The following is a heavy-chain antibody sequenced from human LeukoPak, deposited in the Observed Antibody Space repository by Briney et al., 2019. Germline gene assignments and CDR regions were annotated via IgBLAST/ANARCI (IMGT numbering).Heavy chain of an antibody. J-gene: IGHJ4*02. CDR1: GLTFSSYG. Sequence: GGSLRLSCAASGLTFSSYGMHWVRQAPGKGLEWVAVIWYDGSSVYYADSVKGRFTISRDNSKNTLYLRMDSLRAEDTAVYYCARLGSGYDFDYWGQGTLVTVSS. V-gene: IGHV3-33*08. CDR2: IWYDGSSV. CDR3: ARLGSGYDFDY. D-gene: IGHD5-12*01.